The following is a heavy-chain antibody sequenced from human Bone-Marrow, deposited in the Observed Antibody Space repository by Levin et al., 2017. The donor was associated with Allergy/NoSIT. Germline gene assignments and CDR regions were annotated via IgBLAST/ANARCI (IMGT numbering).Heavy chain of an antibody. V-gene: IGHV3-30-3*01. CDR2: ISYDGNNK. CDR1: GFPFSYYS. J-gene: IGHJ4*01. D-gene: IGHD1-26*01. Sequence: GGSLRLSCAASGFPFSYYSMHWVRQAPGKGLEWLAVISYDGNNKNYADSVKGRFTISRDTSKNTLYVQMNSLRGEETAVYYCGRGRHTVMELAFDYWGQGTLVTVSS. CDR3: GRGRHTVMELAFDY.